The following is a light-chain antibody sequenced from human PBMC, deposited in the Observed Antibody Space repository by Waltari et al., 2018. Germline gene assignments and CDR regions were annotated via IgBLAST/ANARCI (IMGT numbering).Light chain of an antibody. CDR2: DVT. CDR1: SRDVGGYYY. J-gene: IGLJ3*02. V-gene: IGLV2-11*01. Sequence: QSALTQPRPVSGSPGPSVTISCTGTSRDVGGYYYVSWDQQHPGKAPKLMLYDVTKRPSGVPGRFSGSKSGNTASLTISGLQAEDEADYYCCSYADSYTAVFGGGTTLTVL. CDR3: CSYADSYTAV.